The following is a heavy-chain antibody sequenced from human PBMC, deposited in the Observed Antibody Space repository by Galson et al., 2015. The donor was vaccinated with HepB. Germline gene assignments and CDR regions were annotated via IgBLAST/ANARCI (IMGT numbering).Heavy chain of an antibody. CDR2: ISGSGGST. D-gene: IGHD4-17*01. J-gene: IGHJ4*02. V-gene: IGHV3-23*01. Sequence: SLRLSCAASGFTFSNYAMSWVRQAPGKGLECVSAISGSGGSTNYADSVKGRFTISRDNSENTLYLQINSLRAEDTAVYYCATFRRTVTTDFDYWGQGTLVTVSS. CDR1: GFTFSNYA. CDR3: ATFRRTVTTDFDY.